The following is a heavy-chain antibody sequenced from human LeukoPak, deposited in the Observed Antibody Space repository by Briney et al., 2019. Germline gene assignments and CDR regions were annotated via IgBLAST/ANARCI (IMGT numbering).Heavy chain of an antibody. CDR1: GGFFSGYY. CDR3: ARGGYIAVAGVYYYYYYGMDV. V-gene: IGHV4-34*01. CDR2: INHSGST. Sequence: PSETLSLTSAVYGGFFSGYYWSWIRQPPRKGLEWMGEINHSGSTNYNPSLKSRVTISVDTSKNQFSLKLSSVTAADTAVYYCARGGYIAVAGVYYYYYYGMDVWGQGTTVTVSS. J-gene: IGHJ6*02. D-gene: IGHD6-19*01.